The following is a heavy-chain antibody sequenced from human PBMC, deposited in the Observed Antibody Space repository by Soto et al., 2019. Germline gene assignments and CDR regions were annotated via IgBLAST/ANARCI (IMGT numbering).Heavy chain of an antibody. D-gene: IGHD6-6*01. Sequence: QVQLVQSGAEVRKPGASVRISCKASGYTFTFYYIHWVRQAPGQGLEWMGTVNPSYGDTAYSQKFQGRVTLTRDTSTTTVYMDLSSLRSEDTAVYFCARGSEVGSRQLFDFWGQGSLVSVSS. CDR3: ARGSEVGSRQLFDF. V-gene: IGHV1-46*01. J-gene: IGHJ5*01. CDR1: GYTFTFYY. CDR2: VNPSYGDT.